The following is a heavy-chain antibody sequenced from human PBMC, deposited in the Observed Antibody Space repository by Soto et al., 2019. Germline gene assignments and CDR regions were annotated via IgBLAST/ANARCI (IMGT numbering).Heavy chain of an antibody. D-gene: IGHD1-1*01. CDR3: EKRWDYYYYVMAV. CDR1: GFTFSSYD. V-gene: IGHV3-13*01. CDR2: IGTAGDT. Sequence: PGGSLRLSCAASGFTFSSYDMHWVRQATGKGLEWVSAIGTAGDTYYPGSVKGRFTISRENAKNSLYLQMNSLRAEDTAVYYCEKRWDYYYYVMAVWAQGTTVPVS. J-gene: IGHJ6*02.